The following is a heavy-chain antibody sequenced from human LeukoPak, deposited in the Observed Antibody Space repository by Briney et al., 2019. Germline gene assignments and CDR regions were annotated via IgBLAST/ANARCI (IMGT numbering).Heavy chain of an antibody. J-gene: IGHJ5*02. D-gene: IGHD2-15*01. V-gene: IGHV7-4-1*02. CDR2: INTNTGNP. CDR1: GYTFTSYA. Sequence: ASVKVSCKAFGYTFTSYAMNWVRQAPGQGLEWMGWINTNTGNPTYAQGFTGRFVFSLDTSVSTAYLQISSLKAEDTAVYYCARDVGVVVVAATANWFDPWGQGTLVTVSS. CDR3: ARDVGVVVVAATANWFDP.